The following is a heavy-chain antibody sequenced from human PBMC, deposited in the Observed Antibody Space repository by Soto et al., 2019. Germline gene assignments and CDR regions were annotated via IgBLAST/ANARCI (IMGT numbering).Heavy chain of an antibody. V-gene: IGHV3-30*18. CDR1: GFTFSSYA. J-gene: IGHJ4*02. Sequence: QVQLVESGGGVVQPGRSLRLSCAASGFTFSSYAMHWVRQAPGKGLEWVAVISYDGSNKYYADSVKGRFTISRDNSKNTLYLQMNSLRAEDTAVYYCAKELSRRWLQEYYFDYWGQGTLVTVSS. CDR2: ISYDGSNK. D-gene: IGHD5-12*01. CDR3: AKELSRRWLQEYYFDY.